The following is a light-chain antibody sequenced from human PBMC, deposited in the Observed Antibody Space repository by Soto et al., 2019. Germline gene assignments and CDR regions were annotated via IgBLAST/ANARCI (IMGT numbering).Light chain of an antibody. CDR1: QSVSSSY. V-gene: IGKV3-20*01. Sequence: EIVLTQSPGTLSLSPGERATLSCRASQSVSSSYLAWYQQKPGQAPRFLIYGASSRATGIPDRFSGSGSGTDFTLTISRLEPEDFAVYYCQQYDDSPGTFGQGTKVEIK. CDR3: QQYDDSPGT. CDR2: GAS. J-gene: IGKJ1*01.